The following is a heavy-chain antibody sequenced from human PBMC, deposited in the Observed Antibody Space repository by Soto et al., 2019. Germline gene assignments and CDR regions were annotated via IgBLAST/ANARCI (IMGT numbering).Heavy chain of an antibody. CDR2: INDSGST. D-gene: IGHD3-10*01. CDR3: AGGLLRWFGGLTRRGGYYYYMDV. V-gene: IGHV4-34*01. Sequence: QVQLQQWGAGLLKPSETLSLTCAVYGGSFSGYYWSWIRQTPGKGLEWIGEINDSGSTNHNPSLKRSSTILVDKPKDQFSLKPGSWDAAGPAWYYFAGGLLRWFGGLTRRGGYYYYMDVWGKGTTVTVSS. CDR1: GGSFSGYY. J-gene: IGHJ6*03.